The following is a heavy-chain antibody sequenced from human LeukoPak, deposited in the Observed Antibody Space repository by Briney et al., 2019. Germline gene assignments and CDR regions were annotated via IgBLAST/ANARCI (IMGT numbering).Heavy chain of an antibody. Sequence: GGSLRLSCAASGFTLDDYAMHWVRQAPGKGLEWVSGISWNSGSIGYADSVKGRFTISRDNAKNSLYLQMNSLRAEDTALYYCTAMGNWFDPWGQGTLVTVSS. CDR3: TAMGNWFDP. CDR2: ISWNSGSI. D-gene: IGHD5-18*01. CDR1: GFTLDDYA. J-gene: IGHJ5*02. V-gene: IGHV3-9*01.